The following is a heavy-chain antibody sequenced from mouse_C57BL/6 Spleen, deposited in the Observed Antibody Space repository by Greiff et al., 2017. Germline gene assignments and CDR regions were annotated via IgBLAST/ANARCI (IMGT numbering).Heavy chain of an antibody. V-gene: IGHV1-22*01. CDR2: INPNNGGT. Sequence: EVQLQQSGPELVKPGASVKMSCKASGYTFTDYNMHWVKQSHGKSLEWIGYINPNNGGTSYNQKFKGKATLTVNKSSSTAYMELRSLTSEDSAVYYWARTPPFYYYGSSYFDYWGQGTTLTVSS. CDR3: ARTPPFYYYGSSYFDY. J-gene: IGHJ2*01. D-gene: IGHD1-1*01. CDR1: GYTFTDYN.